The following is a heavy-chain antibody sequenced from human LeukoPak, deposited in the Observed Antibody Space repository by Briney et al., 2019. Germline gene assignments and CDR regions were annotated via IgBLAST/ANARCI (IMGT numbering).Heavy chain of an antibody. J-gene: IGHJ4*02. Sequence: GGSLRLSCAASGFTFSDYYMSWIRQAPGKGLEWVSYISNIGTTIYYADSVKGRFTISRDNAKKSLYLQMNSLRAEDTAVYYCAKRVDTAMAYGYWGQGTLVTVSS. D-gene: IGHD5-18*01. CDR3: AKRVDTAMAYGY. CDR2: ISNIGTTI. V-gene: IGHV3-11*01. CDR1: GFTFSDYY.